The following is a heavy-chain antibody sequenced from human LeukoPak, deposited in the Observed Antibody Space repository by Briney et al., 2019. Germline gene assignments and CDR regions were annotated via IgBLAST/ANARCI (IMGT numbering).Heavy chain of an antibody. V-gene: IGHV4-34*01. CDR1: GGSFSGYY. J-gene: IGHJ4*02. Sequence: SETLSLTCAVYGGSFSGYYWSWIRQPPGKGLEWIGEINHSGSTNYNPSLKSRVTISVDTSKNQFSLKPSSVTAADTAVYYCARVRHRRDGYNSDYWGQGTLVTVSS. CDR3: ARVRHRRDGYNSDY. CDR2: INHSGST. D-gene: IGHD5-24*01.